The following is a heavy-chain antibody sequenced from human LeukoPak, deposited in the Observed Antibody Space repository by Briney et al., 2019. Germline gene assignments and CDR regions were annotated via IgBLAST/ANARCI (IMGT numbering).Heavy chain of an antibody. CDR3: ARHPIAVAVCWIDP. D-gene: IGHD6-19*01. CDR2: IYYSGST. CDR1: GGSISSSSYY. J-gene: IGHJ5*02. V-gene: IGHV4-39*01. Sequence: PSETLSLTCTVSGGSISSSSYYWGWIRQPPGKGLEWIGSIYYSGSTYYNPSLKSRVTISVDTSKNQFSLKLSSVTAADTAVYYCARHPIAVAVCWIDPCGQGTLVTVSS.